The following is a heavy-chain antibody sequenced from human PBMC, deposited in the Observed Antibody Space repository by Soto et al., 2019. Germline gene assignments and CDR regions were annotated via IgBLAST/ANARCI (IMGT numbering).Heavy chain of an antibody. CDR1: GFTFSSYW. V-gene: IGHV3-7*01. J-gene: IGHJ6*02. D-gene: IGHD1-26*01. CDR2: IKQDGSEK. CDR3: ARGFHSGSYVLNYYYGMDV. Sequence: GGSLRLSCAASGFTFSSYWMSWVRQAPGKGLEWVANIKQDGSEKYYVDSVKGRFTISRDNAKNSLYLQMNSLRAEDTAVYYCARGFHSGSYVLNYYYGMDVWGQGTTVTVSS.